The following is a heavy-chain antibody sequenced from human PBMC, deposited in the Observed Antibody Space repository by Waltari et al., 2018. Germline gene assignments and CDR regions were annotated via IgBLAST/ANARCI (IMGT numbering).Heavy chain of an antibody. CDR2: IYWNDDK. J-gene: IGHJ2*01. V-gene: IGHV2-5*01. CDR3: AHTPVVPVTRGGIPLWFGGLTNWYFDL. CDR1: GFALTTSGVG. D-gene: IGHD3-10*01. Sequence: QITLKESGPTQVKPTQTLTLTCTLSGFALTTSGVGVGWIRQPPGKALEWLALIYWNDDKRYSPSLKSRLTITKDTSKNQVVLTMTNMDPVDTATYYCAHTPVVPVTRGGIPLWFGGLTNWYFDLWGRGTLVTVSS.